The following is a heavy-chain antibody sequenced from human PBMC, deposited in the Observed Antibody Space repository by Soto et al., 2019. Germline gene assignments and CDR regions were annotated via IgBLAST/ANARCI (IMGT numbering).Heavy chain of an antibody. CDR2: VYHTGNT. CDR3: ATTFDSSGYYHNFGMDV. D-gene: IGHD3-22*01. CDR1: GVSITSCY. J-gene: IGHJ6*02. Sequence: PSETLSLTCSVSGVSITSCYWTWIRHSPGKGLEWIGYVYHTGNTYYNPSLKSRVTISLDTSKNQFSLRLRSVTAADTALYYCATTFDSSGYYHNFGMDVWGQGTTVTVSS. V-gene: IGHV4-59*01.